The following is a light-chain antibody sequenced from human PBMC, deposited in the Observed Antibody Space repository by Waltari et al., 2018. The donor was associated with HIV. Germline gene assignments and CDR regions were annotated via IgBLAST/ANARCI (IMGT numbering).Light chain of an antibody. CDR1: SSNIGGNT. CDR2: TNN. J-gene: IGLJ2*01. Sequence: QSVLTQPPSASGTPGQRVTISCSGSSSNIGGNTVNWFQQLPGTAPKLLIYTNNQRPSGVPDRFSGSKSGTSASLAISGFQSEDEADYYCAAWDDSLNGVVFGGGTKLTVL. CDR3: AAWDDSLNGVV. V-gene: IGLV1-44*01.